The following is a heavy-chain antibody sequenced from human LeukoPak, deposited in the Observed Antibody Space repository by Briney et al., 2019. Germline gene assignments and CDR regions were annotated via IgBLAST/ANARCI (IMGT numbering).Heavy chain of an antibody. D-gene: IGHD2/OR15-2a*01. CDR2: INSDGSWT. V-gene: IGHV3-74*01. Sequence: GGSLKLSCAASGTYWMHWVRQAPGKGLVWVSHINSDGSWTGYADSVKGRFTISKDNAKNTVSLQMNNLRAEDTAVYYCVTFYETYWGRGTLVTVSS. J-gene: IGHJ4*02. CDR3: VTFYETY. CDR1: GTYW.